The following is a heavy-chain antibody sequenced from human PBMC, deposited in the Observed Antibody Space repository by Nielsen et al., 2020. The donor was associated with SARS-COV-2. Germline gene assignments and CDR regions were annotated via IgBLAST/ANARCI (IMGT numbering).Heavy chain of an antibody. CDR1: GYTFTSYD. CDR2: MNPNSGNT. J-gene: IGHJ6*02. CDR3: AREDRRYYYDMDV. D-gene: IGHD2-15*01. Sequence: ASVKVSCKASGYTFTSYDINWVRQATGQGLEWMGWMNPNSGNTGYAQKFQGRVTITRDTSASTGYMELSSLRSEDTAVYYCAREDRRYYYDMDVWGQGTTVTVSS. V-gene: IGHV1-8*01.